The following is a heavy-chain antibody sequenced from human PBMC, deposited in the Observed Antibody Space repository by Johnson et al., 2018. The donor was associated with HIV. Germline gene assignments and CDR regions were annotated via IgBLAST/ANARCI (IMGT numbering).Heavy chain of an antibody. CDR1: GFTFSNYG. V-gene: IGHV3-7*01. Sequence: VQVVESGGGVVQPGRSLRLSCAASGFTFSNYGMAWVRQAPGKGLEWVANIKQDGTEKFYADSVKGRFTISRDNAMNSLYLQMNTVRADDTAVYYFAKVIAVAGTGAFDIWGQGTMVTVSS. CDR2: IKQDGTEK. D-gene: IGHD6-19*01. J-gene: IGHJ3*02. CDR3: AKVIAVAGTGAFDI.